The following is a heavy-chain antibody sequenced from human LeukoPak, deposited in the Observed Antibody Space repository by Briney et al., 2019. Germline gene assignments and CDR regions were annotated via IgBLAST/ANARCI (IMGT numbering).Heavy chain of an antibody. Sequence: SETLSLTCAVYGGSFSGFYWSWIRQPPGKGLEWIGEINHSGSTNYNPSLKSRVTISVDTSKNQFSLKLSSVTAADTAVYYCARYDFWSGYYYYWGQGTLVTVSS. CDR1: GGSFSGFY. J-gene: IGHJ4*02. CDR2: INHSGST. D-gene: IGHD3-3*01. CDR3: ARYDFWSGYYYY. V-gene: IGHV4-34*01.